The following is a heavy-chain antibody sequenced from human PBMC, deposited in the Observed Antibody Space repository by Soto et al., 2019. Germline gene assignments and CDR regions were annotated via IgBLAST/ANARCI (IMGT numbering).Heavy chain of an antibody. CDR3: ARLTDWNDYYYGRVV. J-gene: IGHJ6*02. Sequence: PGESLKISCKGSGYSFTSYWISWVRQMPGKGLEWMGRIDPSDSYTNYSPSFQGHVTISADKSISTAFLQWSSLKASDTAMYYCARLTDWNDYYYGRVVWGQGTTGTVSS. CDR2: IDPSDSYT. D-gene: IGHD1-1*01. V-gene: IGHV5-10-1*01. CDR1: GYSFTSYW.